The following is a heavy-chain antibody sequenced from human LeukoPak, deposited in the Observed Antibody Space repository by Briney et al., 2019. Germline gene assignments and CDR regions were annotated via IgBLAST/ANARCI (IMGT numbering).Heavy chain of an antibody. CDR3: AGEYCSSTSCYKAFDI. J-gene: IGHJ3*02. CDR1: GYTFTGYY. Sequence: ASVKVSCKASGYTFTGYYMHWVRQAPGQGLEWMGWINPNSGGTNYAQKFQGRVTTTRDTSISTAYMELSRLRSDDTAVYYCAGEYCSSTSCYKAFDIWGQGTMVTVSS. V-gene: IGHV1-2*02. D-gene: IGHD2-2*02. CDR2: INPNSGGT.